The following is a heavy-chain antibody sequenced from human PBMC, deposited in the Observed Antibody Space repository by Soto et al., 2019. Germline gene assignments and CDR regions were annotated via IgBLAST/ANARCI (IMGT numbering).Heavy chain of an antibody. CDR2: VNSDGSTT. V-gene: IGHV3-74*01. D-gene: IGHD3-9*01. CDR1: GFIFNNYW. J-gene: IGHJ5*02. Sequence: EVQLVESGGGLVQPGGSMRLSCAASGFIFNNYWMHWVRQVPGKGLVWVSRVNSDGSTTNYADSVKGRFTISRDNAKNTLFLQMNSLRVEDTAVYYCARSKYYDDSTGYSAFHPWGQGVPVTVAS. CDR3: ARSKYYDDSTGYSAFHP.